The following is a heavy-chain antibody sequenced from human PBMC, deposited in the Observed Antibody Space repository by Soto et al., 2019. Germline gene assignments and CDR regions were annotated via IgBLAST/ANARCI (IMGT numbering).Heavy chain of an antibody. CDR3: ARDLRIAPHHSTDD. D-gene: IGHD6-13*01. CDR1: GYTFTGYY. Sequence: AEVKVSCKSSGYTFTGYYMHWVRQAPGQGLEWMGWINPNSGGTNYAQKFQGRVIMTRDTSISTAYMELSRLRSDDTAVYYCARDLRIAPHHSTDDRGPRTLVTGFS. J-gene: IGHJ4*02. CDR2: INPNSGGT. V-gene: IGHV1-2*02.